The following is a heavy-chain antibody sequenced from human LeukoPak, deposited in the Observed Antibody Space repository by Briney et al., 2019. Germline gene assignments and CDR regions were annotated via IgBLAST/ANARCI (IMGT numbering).Heavy chain of an antibody. D-gene: IGHD5-24*01. CDR1: GLTFSDHY. V-gene: IGHV3-72*01. CDR3: ASLDGYNDGYASY. CDR2: TRNKANSYTT. Sequence: GGSLRLSCAASGLTFSDHYMDWVRQAPGKGLEWVGRTRNKANSYTTEYAASVKGRFTISRDDSKNSLYLQMNSLKTEDTAVYYCASLDGYNDGYASYWGQGTLVTVSS. J-gene: IGHJ4*02.